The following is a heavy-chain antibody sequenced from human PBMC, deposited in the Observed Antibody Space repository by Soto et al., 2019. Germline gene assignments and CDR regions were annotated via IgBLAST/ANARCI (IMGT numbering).Heavy chain of an antibody. CDR2: ISGSGGST. J-gene: IGHJ4*02. CDR1: GFTFSSYA. V-gene: IGHV3-23*04. Sequence: EVQLVESGGGLVQPGGSLRLSCAASGFTFSSYAMRWVRQAPGKGLEWVSAISGSGGSTYYADSVKGRFTISRDNSKNTVYRQMNILRAEDTAVYYCANGAVMDVGLMDYVGQGTPFTVSS. CDR3: ANGAVMDVGLMDY. D-gene: IGHD3-16*01.